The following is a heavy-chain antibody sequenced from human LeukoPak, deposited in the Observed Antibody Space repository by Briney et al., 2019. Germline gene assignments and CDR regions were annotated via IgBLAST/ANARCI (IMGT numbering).Heavy chain of an antibody. CDR3: ARDIDGGNYWYFDV. CDR1: GFTFSSYA. CDR2: ISYDGSNK. J-gene: IGHJ2*01. D-gene: IGHD4-23*01. V-gene: IGHV3-30-3*01. Sequence: GGSLRLSCAASGFTFSSYAMHWVRQAPGKGLEWVAVISYDGSNKYYADSVKGRFTISRDNSKNTLYLQMNSLRAEDTAVYYCARDIDGGNYWYFDVWGRGTLVTVSS.